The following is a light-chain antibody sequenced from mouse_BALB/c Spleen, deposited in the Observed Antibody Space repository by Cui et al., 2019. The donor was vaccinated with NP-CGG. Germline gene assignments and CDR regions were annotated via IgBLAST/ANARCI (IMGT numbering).Light chain of an antibody. Sequence: HAVVIQESALTTSPGETVTLTCRSSIGAVTTSNYANWVQEKPDHLFTGLIGGTNNRVPGVPARFSGSLIGDKAALTITGAQTEDEAIYFCALWYSNHWVFGGGTKLTVL. CDR2: GTN. V-gene: IGLV1*01. CDR3: ALWYSNHWV. J-gene: IGLJ1*01. CDR1: IGAVTTSNY.